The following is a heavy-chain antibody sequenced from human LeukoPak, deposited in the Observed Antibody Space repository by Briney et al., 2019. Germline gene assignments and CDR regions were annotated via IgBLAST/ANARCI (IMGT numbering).Heavy chain of an antibody. J-gene: IGHJ3*02. V-gene: IGHV3-9*01. D-gene: IGHD3-22*01. Sequence: GGSLRLSCAASGFTFDDYAMHWVRQAPGKGLEWVSGISWNSGSIGYADSVKGRFTISRDNAKNSLYLQMNSLRAEDTASYYCAKVITMIVVADDFDIWGQGTMVTVSS. CDR2: ISWNSGSI. CDR1: GFTFDDYA. CDR3: AKVITMIVVADDFDI.